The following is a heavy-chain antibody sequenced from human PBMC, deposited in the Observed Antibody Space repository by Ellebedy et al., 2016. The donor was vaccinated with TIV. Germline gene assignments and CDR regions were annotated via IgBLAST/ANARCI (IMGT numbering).Heavy chain of an antibody. CDR2: FDPKDGET. Sequence: ASVKVSCKVSGYTLTELPMHWVRQAPGKGLEWMGGFDPKDGETIYAQKFQGRVTMTEDTSTDTAYMELSSLRSEDTAVYYCATRGMVREYYYYGMDVWGQGTTVTVSS. V-gene: IGHV1-24*01. CDR1: GYTLTELP. D-gene: IGHD3-10*01. CDR3: ATRGMVREYYYYGMDV. J-gene: IGHJ6*02.